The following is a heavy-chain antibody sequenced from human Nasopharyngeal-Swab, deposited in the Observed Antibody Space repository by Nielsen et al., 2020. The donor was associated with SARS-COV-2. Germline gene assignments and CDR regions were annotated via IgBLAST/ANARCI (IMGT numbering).Heavy chain of an antibody. V-gene: IGHV1-3*01. CDR2: INAGNGNT. Sequence: WVRQAPGQRLEWMGWINAGNGNTKYSQKFQGRVTITRDTSASTAYMELSSLRSEDTAVYYCARDRPTSYYYGMDVWGQGTTVTVSS. CDR3: ARDRPTSYYYGMDV. J-gene: IGHJ6*02.